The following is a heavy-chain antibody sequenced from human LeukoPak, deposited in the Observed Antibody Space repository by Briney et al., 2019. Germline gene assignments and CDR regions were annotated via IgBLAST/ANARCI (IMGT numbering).Heavy chain of an antibody. V-gene: IGHV4-39*01. CDR2: IYYSGST. CDR1: GGSISSSSYY. J-gene: IGHJ4*02. CDR3: ARQGYSSGNY. D-gene: IGHD6-19*01. Sequence: SETLSLTCTVSGGSISSSSYYWGWIRQPPGKGLEWIGNIYYSGSTYYNPSLKSRVTISVDTSKNQLSLKLSSVTAADTAVYYCARQGYSSGNYWGQGTLVTVSS.